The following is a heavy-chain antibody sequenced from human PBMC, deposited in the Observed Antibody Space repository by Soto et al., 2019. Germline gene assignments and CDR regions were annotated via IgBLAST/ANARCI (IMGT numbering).Heavy chain of an antibody. CDR3: ADLFAGFDI. V-gene: IGHV3-74*01. Sequence: EVQVVESGGDLVQPGGSLRLSCVGSGFTFSSHWMHWVRQAPGKGLVWVAHITHDGSSATYAGSVKGRFTISRDNAKNTLYLQMNTLRFEDTAVYYCADLFAGFDIWGQGTMVTVSS. CDR1: GFTFSSHW. J-gene: IGHJ3*02. CDR2: ITHDGSSA. D-gene: IGHD3-10*02.